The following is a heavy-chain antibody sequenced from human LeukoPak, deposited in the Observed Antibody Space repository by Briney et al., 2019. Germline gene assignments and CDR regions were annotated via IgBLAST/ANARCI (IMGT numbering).Heavy chain of an antibody. V-gene: IGHV4-59*01. CDR3: ARAGRPSGSGSPLIAFDI. D-gene: IGHD3-10*01. CDR1: GGSISSYY. Sequence: SETLSLTCTVSGGSISSYYWSWIRQPPGKGLEWIGYIYYSGSTNYNPSLKSRVTISVDTSKNQFSLKLSSVTAADTAVYYCARAGRPSGSGSPLIAFDIWGQGTMVTVSS. J-gene: IGHJ3*02. CDR2: IYYSGST.